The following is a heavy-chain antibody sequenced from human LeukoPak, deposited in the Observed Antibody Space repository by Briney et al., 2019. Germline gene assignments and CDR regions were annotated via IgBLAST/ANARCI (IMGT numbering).Heavy chain of an antibody. CDR1: GFPFSSYW. Sequence: GGSLILSCVASGFPFSSYWMTWDRQAPGKGLEWVANIKTDGSQIYYVDSVKGRFTISRDNAKNSLYLQMNSLRAEDTAVYYCARDLNWETYWGQGTLVSVSS. D-gene: IGHD7-27*01. V-gene: IGHV3-7*01. CDR3: ARDLNWETY. CDR2: IKTDGSQI. J-gene: IGHJ4*02.